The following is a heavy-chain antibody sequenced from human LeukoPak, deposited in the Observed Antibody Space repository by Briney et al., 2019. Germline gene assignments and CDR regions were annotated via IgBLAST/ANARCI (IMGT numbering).Heavy chain of an antibody. D-gene: IGHD1-26*01. V-gene: IGHV3-66*01. Sequence: GGSLRLSCAAPGLTLSSKYMSWVRQAPGKGLEWVSVIYSGGSTYYADSVKGRFTISRDDSKNTLYLQMNSLRAEDTAVYYCARDHQDSGSYKDAFDIWGQGTMVTVSS. CDR2: IYSGGST. J-gene: IGHJ3*02. CDR3: ARDHQDSGSYKDAFDI. CDR1: GLTLSSKY.